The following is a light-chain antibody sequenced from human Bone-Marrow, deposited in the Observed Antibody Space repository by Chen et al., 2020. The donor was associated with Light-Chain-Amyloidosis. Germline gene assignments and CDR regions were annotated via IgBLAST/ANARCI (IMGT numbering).Light chain of an antibody. CDR1: SGINVGTYR. CDR3: MIWHSSAWV. Sequence: QAVLTQPSSLSASPGASASLTCTLRSGINVGTYRIYWYQQKPGSPPQFLLRYKSDSDKQQGSGVPSLCAGSKDASAKAGILLIAGLQAEDEAYDYCMIWHSSAWVFGGGTKLTVL. J-gene: IGLJ3*02. CDR2: YKSDSDK. V-gene: IGLV5-45*03.